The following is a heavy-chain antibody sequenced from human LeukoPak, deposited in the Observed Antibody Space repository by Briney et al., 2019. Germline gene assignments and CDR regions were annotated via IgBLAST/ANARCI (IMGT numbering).Heavy chain of an antibody. J-gene: IGHJ4*02. CDR2: INHSGST. CDR3: AREIRSAHYFDY. V-gene: IGHV4-34*01. CDR1: GGSFSGYY. Sequence: KPSETLSLTCAVYGGSFSGYYWSWIRQPPGKGLEWIGEINHSGSTNYNPSLKSRVTISVDTSKNQFSLELSSVTAADTAVYYCAREIRSAHYFDYWGQGTLVTVSS.